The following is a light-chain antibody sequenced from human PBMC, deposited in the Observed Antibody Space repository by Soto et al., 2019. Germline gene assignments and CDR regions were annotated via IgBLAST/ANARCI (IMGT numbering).Light chain of an antibody. J-gene: IGLJ3*02. CDR2: DVN. CDR3: SSYTSSYTRV. Sequence: QSALTQPASVSGSPGQSITISCTGTSSDVGRYNYVSWYQQHPGKAPKLMIYDVNNRPSGISNRFSGSKSGTTASLTISGLQAEDEADYYCSSYTSSYTRVFGGGTQLTVL. V-gene: IGLV2-14*03. CDR1: SSDVGRYNY.